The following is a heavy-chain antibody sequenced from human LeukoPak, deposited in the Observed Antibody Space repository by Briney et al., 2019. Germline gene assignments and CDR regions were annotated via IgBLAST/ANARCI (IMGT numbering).Heavy chain of an antibody. Sequence: PSETLSLTCAVSGGSISDYYWSWLRQPPGKGLEWIGYTYYSGSTNYNPSLKSRVTISPDTSKNQFSLKLSSVTAADTAVYYCARSLLGRSDYWGRGTLVTVSS. V-gene: IGHV4-59*01. CDR3: ARSLLGRSDY. J-gene: IGHJ4*02. D-gene: IGHD7-27*01. CDR2: TYYSGST. CDR1: GGSISDYY.